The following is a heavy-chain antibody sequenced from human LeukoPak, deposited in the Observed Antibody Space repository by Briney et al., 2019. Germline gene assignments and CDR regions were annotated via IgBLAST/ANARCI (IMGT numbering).Heavy chain of an antibody. Sequence: SSETLSLTCTVSGYSVSGAYYWGWIRQPPGKGLEWIGTIHHSGSTDYNPSLKSRVTISVDTSKNQFSLRLSSVAASDTAVYYCARRGNWGLFDYWGQGTLVTVSS. CDR1: GYSVSGAYY. V-gene: IGHV4-38-2*02. CDR3: ARRGNWGLFDY. D-gene: IGHD7-27*01. J-gene: IGHJ4*02. CDR2: IHHSGST.